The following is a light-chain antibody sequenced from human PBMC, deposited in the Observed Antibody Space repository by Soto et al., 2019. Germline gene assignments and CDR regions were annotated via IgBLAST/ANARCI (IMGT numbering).Light chain of an antibody. CDR3: SSYAGSNIFV. V-gene: IGLV2-8*01. CDR2: EVT. CDR1: SSDVATYNY. J-gene: IGLJ1*01. Sequence: SVLTQPPSASGSPGQSVTISCTGASSDVATYNYVSWYQQHPGKAPKLMIYEVTKRPSGVPDRFSGSKSGNTASLTVSGLQADDEAEYYCSSYAGSNIFVFGSGTKVTVL.